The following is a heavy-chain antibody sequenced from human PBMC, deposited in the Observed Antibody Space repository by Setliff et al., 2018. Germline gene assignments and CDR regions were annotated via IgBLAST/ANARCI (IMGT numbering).Heavy chain of an antibody. Sequence: PSESLSLTCAVSGYSISSGYYWGWIRQPPGKGLEWIGSIYHSGSTYHNTSLKSRVTISVDTSKNQFALKLSSVTAADTAVYYCARHSSRPYWGQGTLVTVSS. J-gene: IGHJ4*02. CDR1: GYSISSGYY. CDR3: ARHSSRPY. CDR2: IYHSGST. V-gene: IGHV4-38-2*01.